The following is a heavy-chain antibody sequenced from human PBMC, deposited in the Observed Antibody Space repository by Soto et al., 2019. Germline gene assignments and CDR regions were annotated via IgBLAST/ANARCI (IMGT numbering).Heavy chain of an antibody. CDR2: IYYTGSI. J-gene: IGHJ4*02. Sequence: PSETLSLTCTVSGGSNNSYYWSWIRQPPGKGLEWIRDIYYTGSINYNPCLENRVTISPDISKSQFTLKVSSGSSADTAVYFCARAGQSWLQCQYYFDKGGQGTLVTVYS. V-gene: IGHV4-59*01. CDR1: GGSNNSYY. D-gene: IGHD5-12*01. CDR3: ARAGQSWLQCQYYFDK.